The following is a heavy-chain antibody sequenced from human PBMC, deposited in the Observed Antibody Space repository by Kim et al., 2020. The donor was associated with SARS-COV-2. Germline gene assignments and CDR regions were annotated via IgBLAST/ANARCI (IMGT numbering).Heavy chain of an antibody. D-gene: IGHD1-7*01. V-gene: IGHV1-2*06. CDR3: AREGTGTTMGYYYYGMDV. CDR1: GYTFTGYY. Sequence: ASVKVSCKASGYTFTGYYMYWVRQAPGQRLEWMGRINPNSGGTNYAQKFQGRVTMTRDTSISTAYMELSRLRSDDTAVYYCAREGTGTTMGYYYYGMDVWGQGTTVTVSS. J-gene: IGHJ6*02. CDR2: INPNSGGT.